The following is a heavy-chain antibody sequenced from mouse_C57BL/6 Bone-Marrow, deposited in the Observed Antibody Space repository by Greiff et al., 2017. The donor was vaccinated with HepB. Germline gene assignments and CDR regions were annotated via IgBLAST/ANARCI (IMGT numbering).Heavy chain of an antibody. D-gene: IGHD2-3*01. CDR3: ARDERWLPFAY. V-gene: IGHV5-4*01. CDR1: GFTFSSYA. Sequence: EVQLQESGGGLVKPGGSLKLSCAASGFTFSSYAMSWVRQTPEKRLEWVATISDGGSYTYYPDNVKGRFTISRDNAKNNLYLQMSHLKSEDTAMYYCARDERWLPFAYWGQGTLVTVSA. J-gene: IGHJ3*01. CDR2: ISDGGSYT.